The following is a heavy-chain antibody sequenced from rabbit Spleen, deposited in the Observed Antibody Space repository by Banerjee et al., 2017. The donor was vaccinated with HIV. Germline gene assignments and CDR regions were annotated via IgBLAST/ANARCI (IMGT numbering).Heavy chain of an antibody. CDR2: IDSGFNAT. CDR1: GFDFSDYLY. J-gene: IGHJ4*01. D-gene: IGHD8-1*01. CDR3: ARGVGGGVYYTGYYFDL. Sequence: QEQLEESGGGLVKPEGSLTLTCKASGFDFSDYLYICWVRQAPGKGPEWIACIDSGFNATTYAPWAKGRFTGSKASPTTVTLQMTSLTDADTATYFCARGVGGGVYYTGYYFDLWGQGTLVTVS. V-gene: IGHV1S45*01.